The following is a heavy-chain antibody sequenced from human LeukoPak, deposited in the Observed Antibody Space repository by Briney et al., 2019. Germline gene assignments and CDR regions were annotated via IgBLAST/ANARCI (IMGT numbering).Heavy chain of an antibody. CDR2: IKSKTDGGTT. Sequence: GGSLRLSCAASGFTFSNAWMSWVRQAPGKGLEWVGRIKSKTDGGTTAYAAPVKGRFTISRDDSTNTLYLQMNSLKTEDTAVYYCSTDVGRDYVWGSYEAFDIWGQGTMVTVSS. CDR1: GFTFSNAW. CDR3: STDVGRDYVWGSYEAFDI. V-gene: IGHV3-15*01. D-gene: IGHD3-16*01. J-gene: IGHJ3*02.